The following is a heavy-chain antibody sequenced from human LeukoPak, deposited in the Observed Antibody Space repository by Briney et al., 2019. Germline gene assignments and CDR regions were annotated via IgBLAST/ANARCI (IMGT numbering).Heavy chain of an antibody. CDR3: ARGQGSSWFGY. CDR1: GYTFTGNY. V-gene: IGHV1-2*02. D-gene: IGHD6-13*01. CDR2: INPNSGDT. Sequence: ASVKVSCKASGYTFTGNYMHWVRQAPGQGLEWMGWINPNSGDTHYAQNFQGRVTMTRDTSISTAYMELSRLTSDDTAIYYCARGQGSSWFGYWGQGTLVSVSS. J-gene: IGHJ5*01.